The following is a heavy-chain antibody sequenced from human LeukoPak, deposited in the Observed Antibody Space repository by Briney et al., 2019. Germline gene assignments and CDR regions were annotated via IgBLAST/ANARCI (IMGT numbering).Heavy chain of an antibody. CDR3: ARGRPIAGAVLNLDY. Sequence: SETLSLTCAVYGGSFSGYYWSWIRQPPGKGLEWIGEINHSGSTNYNPSLKSRVTISVDTSKNQFSLTLSSVTAADTAVYYCARGRPIAGAVLNLDYWGQGTLVTVSS. J-gene: IGHJ4*02. CDR2: INHSGST. D-gene: IGHD6-13*01. CDR1: GGSFSGYY. V-gene: IGHV4-34*01.